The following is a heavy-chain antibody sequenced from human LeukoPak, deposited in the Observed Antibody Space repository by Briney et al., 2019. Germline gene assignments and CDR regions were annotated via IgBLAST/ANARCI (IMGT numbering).Heavy chain of an antibody. Sequence: LSGGSLRLSCAASGFTFSSYGMHWVRRAPGKGLEWVAVISYDGSNKYYADSVKGRFTISRDNSKNTLYLQMNSLRAEDTAVYYCAKGGYWGQGTMVTVSS. D-gene: IGHD2-15*01. V-gene: IGHV3-30*18. CDR2: ISYDGSNK. CDR1: GFTFSSYG. CDR3: AKGGY. J-gene: IGHJ3*01.